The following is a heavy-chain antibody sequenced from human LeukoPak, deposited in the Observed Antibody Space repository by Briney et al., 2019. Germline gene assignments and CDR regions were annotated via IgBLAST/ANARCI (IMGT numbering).Heavy chain of an antibody. Sequence: PGGSLRLSCAASGFTFRGYAMTWVRQAPGKGLGWVSIIIGSGETIYYGDSVRGRFTISRDNSKDTLYLKMNTLRAEDTAVYYCAKVLGTYGRSGYAWYFDHWGQGILVTVSS. V-gene: IGHV3-23*01. CDR2: IIGSGETI. D-gene: IGHD6-13*01. CDR3: AKVLGTYGRSGYAWYFDH. CDR1: GFTFRGYA. J-gene: IGHJ4*02.